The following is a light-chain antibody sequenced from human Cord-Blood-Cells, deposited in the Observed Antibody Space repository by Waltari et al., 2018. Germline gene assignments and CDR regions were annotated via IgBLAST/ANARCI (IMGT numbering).Light chain of an antibody. V-gene: IGLV2-14*01. CDR1: SRDVGGSNS. CDR2: DVS. Sequence: QSALTQHASVSGSPGPSITISCTGTSRDVGGSNSVSWYQQHPGKAPKLMIYDVSNRPSGVSTRFSGSKSGNTASLTISGLQAEDEADYYCSSYTSSSTVVFGGGTKLTVL. CDR3: SSYTSSSTVV. J-gene: IGLJ2*01.